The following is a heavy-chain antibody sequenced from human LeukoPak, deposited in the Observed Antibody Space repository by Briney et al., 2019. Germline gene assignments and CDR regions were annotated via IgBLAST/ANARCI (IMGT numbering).Heavy chain of an antibody. J-gene: IGHJ4*02. CDR1: GGSISSYY. Sequence: PSETLSLTCTVSGGSISSYYWSWIRQPPGKGLEWIGYIYYSGGTNYNPSLKSRVTISVDTSKNQFSLRLSSVTAADTAVYYCARVTGYIVEDYFDYWGQGTLVTVSS. D-gene: IGHD3-22*01. V-gene: IGHV4-59*01. CDR3: ARVTGYIVEDYFDY. CDR2: IYYSGGT.